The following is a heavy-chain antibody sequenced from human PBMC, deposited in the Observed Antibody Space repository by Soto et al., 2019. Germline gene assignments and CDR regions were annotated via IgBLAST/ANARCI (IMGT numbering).Heavy chain of an antibody. CDR2: ISGSGGSA. V-gene: IGHV3-23*01. Sequence: GGSLRLSCEASGFNFGSYAMNWVRQAPGKGLEWVSVISGSGGSAHHADSVKGRFTISRDNSKNILYLQMNSLRADDTALYYCAKDGPYYDSSGYFDALDIWGQGTMVTVSS. J-gene: IGHJ3*02. CDR3: AKDGPYYDSSGYFDALDI. CDR1: GFNFGSYA. D-gene: IGHD3-22*01.